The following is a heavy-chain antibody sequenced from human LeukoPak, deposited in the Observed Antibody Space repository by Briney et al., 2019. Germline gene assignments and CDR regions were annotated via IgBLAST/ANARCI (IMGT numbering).Heavy chain of an antibody. CDR2: VYYSGGT. CDR1: GVSINTYF. V-gene: IGHV4-59*08. J-gene: IGHJ6*02. Sequence: PSETLSLTCTVSGVSINTYFWSWIRQPPGKGLEWIGYVYYSGGTNYNPSLKSRVSISADTSNNQFSLKLTSVTAADSAVYYCARLGGWSTVTTDYYHYGMDVWGQGTTVTVSS. CDR3: ARLGGWSTVTTDYYHYGMDV. D-gene: IGHD4-17*01.